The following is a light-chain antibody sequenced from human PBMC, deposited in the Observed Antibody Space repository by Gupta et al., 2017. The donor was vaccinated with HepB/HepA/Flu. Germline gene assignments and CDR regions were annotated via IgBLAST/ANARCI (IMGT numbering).Light chain of an antibody. V-gene: IGKV1-12*01. Sequence: DIQMTQSPSSVSASLGDRVTITCRASQDITRWLAWYQQKPGKAPELLIYAASSLQSGVPSRFSGSGSGTDFTLTISSLQPEDFATYYCQQASSFPLTFGGGTKVEIK. CDR3: QQASSFPLT. CDR1: QDITRW. J-gene: IGKJ4*01. CDR2: AAS.